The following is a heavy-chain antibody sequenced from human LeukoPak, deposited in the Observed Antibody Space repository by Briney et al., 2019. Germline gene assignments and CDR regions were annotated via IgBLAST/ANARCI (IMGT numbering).Heavy chain of an antibody. V-gene: IGHV3-9*01. CDR1: GSTFDDYA. D-gene: IGHD1/OR15-1a*01. J-gene: IGHJ3*02. CDR2: ISWNSGSI. Sequence: GGSLRLSCAASGSTFDDYAMHWVRQAPGKGLEWVSGISWNSGSIGYADSVKGRFTISRDNAKNSLYLQMNSLRAEDTALYYCEKDKQDDAFDIWGKGTMVTVSS. CDR3: EKDKQDDAFDI.